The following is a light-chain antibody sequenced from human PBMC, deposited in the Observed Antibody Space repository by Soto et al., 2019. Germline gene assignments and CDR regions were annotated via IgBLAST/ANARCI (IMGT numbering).Light chain of an antibody. CDR2: STS. V-gene: IGLV7-43*01. CDR3: LLYYGGAQVL. CDR1: AGAVTSAYY. Sequence: QAVVTQEPSLTVSPGGTVTLTCASSAGAVTSAYYTNWLQQKPGQAPRALIYSTSEKTSWTPARFSGSLLGGKAALTLSAAQPEDEADYYCLLYYGGAQVLFGGGTKVTVL. J-gene: IGLJ2*01.